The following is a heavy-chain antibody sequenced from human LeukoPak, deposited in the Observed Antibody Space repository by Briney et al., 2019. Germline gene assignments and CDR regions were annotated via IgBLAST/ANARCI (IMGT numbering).Heavy chain of an antibody. CDR3: ARHWGSDRYFDF. CDR2: IYYSGNT. CDR1: GGSISSYY. J-gene: IGHJ4*02. Sequence: PSETLSLTCTVSGGSISSYYWSWIRQPPGKGLEWIGYIYYSGNTNYNPSLQSRVTISVDTSKNQFSLKLSSVTAADTAVYYCARHWGSDRYFDFWGQGTLVTVSS. V-gene: IGHV4-59*08. D-gene: IGHD7-27*01.